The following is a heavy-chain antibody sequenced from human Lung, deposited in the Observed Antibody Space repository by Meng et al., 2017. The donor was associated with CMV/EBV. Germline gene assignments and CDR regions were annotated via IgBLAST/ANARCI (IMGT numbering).Heavy chain of an antibody. CDR2: IYYSGST. J-gene: IGHJ6*02. D-gene: IGHD3-3*01. V-gene: IGHV4-59*01. Sequence: SETXSLXXTVSGGSISSYYWSWIRQPPGKGLEWIGYIYYSGSTNYNPSLKSRVTISVDTSKNQFSLKLSSVTAADTAVYYCARGGYYDFWSGYSYYYYYGMDVSGQGXTVTVSS. CDR1: GGSISSYY. CDR3: ARGGYYDFWSGYSYYYYYGMDV.